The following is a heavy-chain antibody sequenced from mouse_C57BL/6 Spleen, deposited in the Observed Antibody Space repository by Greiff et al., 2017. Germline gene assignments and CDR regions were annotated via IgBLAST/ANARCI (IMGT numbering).Heavy chain of an antibody. J-gene: IGHJ4*01. CDR2: INPSTGGT. Sequence: EVQLQQSGPELVKPGASVKISCKASGYSFTGYYMNWVKQSPEKSLEWIGEINPSTGGTTYNQKFKAKATLTVDKSSSTAYMQLKSLTSEDSAVYYCARTPKGYAMDYWGQGTSVTVSS. CDR3: ARTPKGYAMDY. V-gene: IGHV1-42*01. CDR1: GYSFTGYY.